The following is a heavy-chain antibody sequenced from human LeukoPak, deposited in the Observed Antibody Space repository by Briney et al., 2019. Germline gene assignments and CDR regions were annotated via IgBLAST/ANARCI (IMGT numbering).Heavy chain of an antibody. V-gene: IGHV4-34*01. CDR3: ARVGGRGYSYGRGVYGMDV. CDR2: IHHSGST. CDR1: GGSISSYY. J-gene: IGHJ6*02. Sequence: SETLSLTCTVSGGSISSYYWSCIRQPPGKGLEWIGEIHHSGSTNYNPSLKSRVTISVDTSKNQFSLKLSSVTAADTAVYYCARVGGRGYSYGRGVYGMDVWGQGTTVTVSS. D-gene: IGHD5-18*01.